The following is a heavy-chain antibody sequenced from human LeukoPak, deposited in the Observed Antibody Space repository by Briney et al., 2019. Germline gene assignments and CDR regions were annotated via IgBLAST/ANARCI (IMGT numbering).Heavy chain of an antibody. D-gene: IGHD3-10*01. CDR3: ARQNPYKYCSSTSCYARYYYGSGSYYKARTDAFDI. J-gene: IGHJ3*02. CDR2: IYHSGST. Sequence: PSETLSLTCTVSGYSISSGYYWGWIRQPPGKGLEWIGSIYHSGSTYYNPSLKSRVTISVDTSKNQFSLKLSSVTAADTAVYYCARQNPYKYCSSTSCYARYYYGSGSYYKARTDAFDIWGQGTMVTVSS. CDR1: GYSISSGYY. V-gene: IGHV4-38-2*02.